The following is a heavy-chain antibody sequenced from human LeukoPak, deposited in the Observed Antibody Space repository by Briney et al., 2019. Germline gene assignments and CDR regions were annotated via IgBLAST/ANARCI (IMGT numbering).Heavy chain of an antibody. CDR1: GYTFTSYY. J-gene: IGHJ4*02. D-gene: IGHD3-22*01. CDR2: INPSGGST. V-gene: IGHV1-46*01. Sequence: ASVKVSCKASGYTFTSYYMHWVRLAPGQGLEWMGIINPSGGSTSYAQKFQGRVTMTRDTSTSTVYMELSSLRSEDTAVYYCARDPRYYYDSSGYHKFDYWGQGTLVTVSS. CDR3: ARDPRYYYDSSGYHKFDY.